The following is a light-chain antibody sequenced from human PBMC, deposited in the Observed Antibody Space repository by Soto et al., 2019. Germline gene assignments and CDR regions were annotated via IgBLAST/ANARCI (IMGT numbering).Light chain of an antibody. CDR2: DSS. V-gene: IGKV3-11*01. Sequence: EIVLTQSPATLSLSPGERATLSCRASQSVSSYLAWYQQKPGQAPRLLIYDSSKRATGIPGRFSGSGSGTDFTLTFSSLEPEDFAVYYCQQRSSGVTFGGGTKVDIK. J-gene: IGKJ4*02. CDR3: QQRSSGVT. CDR1: QSVSSY.